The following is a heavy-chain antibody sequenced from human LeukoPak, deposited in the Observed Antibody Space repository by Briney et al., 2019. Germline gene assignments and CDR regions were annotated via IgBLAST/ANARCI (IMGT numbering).Heavy chain of an antibody. J-gene: IGHJ5*02. V-gene: IGHV3-23*01. D-gene: IGHD4-17*01. CDR1: GFSFSSYI. CDR2: INSGGST. CDR3: AKDRASGDPHH. Sequence: PGGSLRLSCAASGFSFSSYIMNWVRQAPGKGLEWVSAINSGGSTYFADSVKGRFTISRDNSKNTLYLQMNSLRAEDTAVYYCAKDRASGDPHHWGQGTLVTVSS.